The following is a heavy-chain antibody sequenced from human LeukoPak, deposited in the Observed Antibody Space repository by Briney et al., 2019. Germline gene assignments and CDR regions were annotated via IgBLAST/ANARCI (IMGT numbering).Heavy chain of an antibody. V-gene: IGHV3-21*01. Sequence: GGSLRLSCAASGFTLSSYSMNWVRQAPGKGLDWVSSISSSSSYIYYADSVKGRFTISRDNAKNSLYLPMNSLRAEATAVYYCARDVWRRGYPPLTLFDYWGQGTLVTVSS. D-gene: IGHD5-12*01. CDR2: ISSSSSYI. CDR1: GFTLSSYS. CDR3: ARDVWRRGYPPLTLFDY. J-gene: IGHJ4*02.